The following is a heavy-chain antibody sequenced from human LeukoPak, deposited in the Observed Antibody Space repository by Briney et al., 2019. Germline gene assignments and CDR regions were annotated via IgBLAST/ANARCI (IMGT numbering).Heavy chain of an antibody. CDR2: IREDGSEK. D-gene: IGHD3-3*01. CDR3: ARGAYDFWSGYFLEYYFDY. J-gene: IGHJ4*02. Sequence: GGSLRLSCAAAGFTLSRYWMSWVRQAKGKGLECVAKIREDGSEKHYVDSVKGRFIISRDNAKNSLYLQMNSLRAEDTAVYYCARGAYDFWSGYFLEYYFDYWGQGTLVTVSS. V-gene: IGHV3-7*01. CDR1: GFTLSRYW.